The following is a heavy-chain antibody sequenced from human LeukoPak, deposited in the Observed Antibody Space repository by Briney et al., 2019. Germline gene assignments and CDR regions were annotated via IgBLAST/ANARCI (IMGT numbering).Heavy chain of an antibody. Sequence: SETLSLTCTVSGGSISSYYWSCIRQPPGKGLEWIGYIYYSGSTNYNPSLKSRVTISVDTSKNQFSLKLSSVTAADTAVYYCARHSPAAPRGRFDPWGQGTLVTVSS. J-gene: IGHJ5*02. CDR3: ARHSPAAPRGRFDP. CDR1: GGSISSYY. V-gene: IGHV4-59*08. CDR2: IYYSGST. D-gene: IGHD2-2*01.